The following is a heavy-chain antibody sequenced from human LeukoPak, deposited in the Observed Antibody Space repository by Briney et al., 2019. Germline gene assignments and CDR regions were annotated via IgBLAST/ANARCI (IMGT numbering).Heavy chain of an antibody. CDR3: ARESETAMIFKD. CDR2: IYYNGNT. J-gene: IGHJ4*02. V-gene: IGHV4-61*01. CDR1: GGSVSSGSYY. Sequence: PSETLSHTCTVSGGSVSSGSYYWSWIRQPPGKGLEWIGYIYYNGNTNYNPSLKSRVTMSVDTSKNQFSLKLTSVTAADTAVYYCARESETAMIFKDWGQGTLVTVSS. D-gene: IGHD3/OR15-3a*01.